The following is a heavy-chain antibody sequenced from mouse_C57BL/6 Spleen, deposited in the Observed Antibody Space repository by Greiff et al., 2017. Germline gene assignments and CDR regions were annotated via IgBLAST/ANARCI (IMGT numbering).Heavy chain of an antibody. Sequence: EVQLQQSGAELVRPGASVKLSCTASGFNIKDYYMHWVKQRPEQGLEWIGRIDPEDGDTEYAPKFQGKATMTADTSSNTAYLQLSSLTSEDTAVYYCTNCLNCYGSSYDYYAMDYWGQGTSVTVSS. CDR3: TNCLNCYGSSYDYYAMDY. CDR2: IDPEDGDT. CDR1: GFNIKDYY. D-gene: IGHD1-1*01. V-gene: IGHV14-1*01. J-gene: IGHJ4*01.